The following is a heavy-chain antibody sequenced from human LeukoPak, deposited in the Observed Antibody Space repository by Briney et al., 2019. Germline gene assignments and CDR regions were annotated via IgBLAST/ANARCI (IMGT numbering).Heavy chain of an antibody. CDR1: GGSISSSSYY. D-gene: IGHD6-6*01. J-gene: IGHJ4*02. V-gene: IGHV4-39*01. CDR3: TSEISSASNY. Sequence: SETLSLTCTVSGGSISSSSYYWGWIRQPPGEGLEWIGSIYYTGSTYYSPSLKNRVTISADTSKNEFSLKLSSVTAADAAVYYCTSEISSASNYWGLGTLVTVSS. CDR2: IYYTGST.